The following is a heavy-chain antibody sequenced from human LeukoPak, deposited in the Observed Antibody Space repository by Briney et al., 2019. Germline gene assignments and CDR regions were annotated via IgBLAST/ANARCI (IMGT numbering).Heavy chain of an antibody. Sequence: GGSLRLSCSASGFTFSSYSMTWVRQAPGKGLEWVSSISSSSSYINYADSVNGRFTISRDNAKNSLYLQMNSMRAEDTAVYYCAGVLVSRYYYDSSGSVDYWGQGTLVTVSS. V-gene: IGHV3-21*01. D-gene: IGHD3-22*01. CDR1: GFTFSSYS. CDR2: ISSSSSYI. CDR3: AGVLVSRYYYDSSGSVDY. J-gene: IGHJ4*02.